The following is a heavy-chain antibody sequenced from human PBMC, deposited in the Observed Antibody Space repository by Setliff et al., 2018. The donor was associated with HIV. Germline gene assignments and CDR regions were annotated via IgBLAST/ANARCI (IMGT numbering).Heavy chain of an antibody. D-gene: IGHD3-22*01. Sequence: GASVKVSCKASGGTFSSYPISWVRQAPGQGLEWMGGIIPIFGTTHYVQKFQGRVTVTADESTSTAYMQLSSLRSDDTAVYYCARGRNYDSSGYGDYYYYMDVWGKGTTVTVSS. CDR3: ARGRNYDSSGYGDYYYYMDV. J-gene: IGHJ6*03. CDR2: IIPIFGTT. V-gene: IGHV1-69*13. CDR1: GGTFSSYP.